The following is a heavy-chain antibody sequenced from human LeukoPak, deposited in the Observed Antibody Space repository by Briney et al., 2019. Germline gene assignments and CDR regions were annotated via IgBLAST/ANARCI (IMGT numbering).Heavy chain of an antibody. CDR2: VTGSGGST. CDR1: GFTFSNYA. D-gene: IGHD3-10*01. V-gene: IGHV3-23*01. Sequence: GGSLRLSCAASGFTFSNYAMAWVRQAPGKGLEGVSVVTGSGGSTHYADSVKGRFTISRDNSKNTLYLQMNNLRAVDTAVYYCAKDQTYGSGSYLSYFDFWGQGTLVTVSS. CDR3: AKDQTYGSGSYLSYFDF. J-gene: IGHJ4*02.